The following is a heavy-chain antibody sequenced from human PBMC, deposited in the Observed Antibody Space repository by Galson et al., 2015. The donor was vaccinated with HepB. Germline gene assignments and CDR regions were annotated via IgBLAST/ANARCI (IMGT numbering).Heavy chain of an antibody. V-gene: IGHV3-30-3*01. CDR2: ISYDGSNK. D-gene: IGHD1-26*01. Sequence: SLRLSCAASGFTFSSYAMHWVRQAPGKGLEWVAVISYDGSNKYYADSVKGRFTISRDNSKNTLYLQMNSLRAEDTAVYYCARDLGATTVTSTFGYFDLWGRGTLVTVSS. CDR1: GFTFSSYA. CDR3: ARDLGATTVTSTFGYFDL. J-gene: IGHJ2*01.